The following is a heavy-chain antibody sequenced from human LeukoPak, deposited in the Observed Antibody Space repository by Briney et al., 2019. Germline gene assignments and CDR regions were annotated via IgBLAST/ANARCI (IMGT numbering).Heavy chain of an antibody. CDR1: GFTFSSYA. Sequence: GGSLRLSCAASGFTFSSYAMSWDRQAPGKGLEWVSAISGSGGSTYYADSVKGRFTISRDNSKNTLYLQMNSLRAEDTAVYYCATAEDYYGSGSYFPSDYWGQGTLVTVSS. CDR2: ISGSGGST. CDR3: ATAEDYYGSGSYFPSDY. D-gene: IGHD3-10*01. J-gene: IGHJ4*02. V-gene: IGHV3-23*01.